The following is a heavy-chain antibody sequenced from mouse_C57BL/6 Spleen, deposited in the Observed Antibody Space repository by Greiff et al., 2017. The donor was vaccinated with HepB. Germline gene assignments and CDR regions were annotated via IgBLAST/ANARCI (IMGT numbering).Heavy chain of an antibody. CDR1: GFTFSSYA. D-gene: IGHD2-5*01. CDR2: ISDGGSYT. Sequence: EVKLVESGGGLVKPGGSLKLSCAASGFTFSSYAMSWVRQTPEKRLEWVATISDGGSYTYYPDNVKGRFTISRDNAKNNLYLQMSHLKSEDTAMYYCARGDYSNYEGAMDYWGQGTSVTVSS. J-gene: IGHJ4*01. CDR3: ARGDYSNYEGAMDY. V-gene: IGHV5-4*03.